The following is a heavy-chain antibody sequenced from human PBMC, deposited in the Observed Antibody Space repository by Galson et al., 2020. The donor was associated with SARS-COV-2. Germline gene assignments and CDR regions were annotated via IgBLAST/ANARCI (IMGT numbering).Heavy chain of an antibody. CDR3: AREGPAKYNFDY. CDR2: ISSNGGST. J-gene: IGHJ4*02. CDR1: GFTFSSSA. D-gene: IGHD1-1*01. Sequence: GGSLRLSCAASGFTFSSSAMHWVRQAPGKGLEYVSAISSNGGSTYYANSVKVRFTISRDNSKNTLYLQMGSLRAEDMAVYYCAREGPAKYNFDYWGQGTLVTVSS. V-gene: IGHV3-64*01.